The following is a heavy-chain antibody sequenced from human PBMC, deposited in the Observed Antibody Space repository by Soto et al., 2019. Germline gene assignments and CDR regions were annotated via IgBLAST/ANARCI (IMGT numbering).Heavy chain of an antibody. D-gene: IGHD3-22*01. J-gene: IGHJ4*02. Sequence: GGSLRLSCAASGLTFSSYGMHWVRQAPGKGLEWVAVISYDGSNKYYADSVKGRFTISRDNSKNTLYLQMNSLRAEDTAVYYCAKDHGYYDSSGYYDYWGQGTLVTVSS. CDR3: AKDHGYYDSSGYYDY. CDR2: ISYDGSNK. V-gene: IGHV3-30*18. CDR1: GLTFSSYG.